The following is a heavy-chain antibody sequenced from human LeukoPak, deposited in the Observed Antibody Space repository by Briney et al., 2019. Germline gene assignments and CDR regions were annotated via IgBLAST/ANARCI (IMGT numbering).Heavy chain of an antibody. CDR3: ARDLPRRPCSSTSCRQNWFDP. J-gene: IGHJ5*02. V-gene: IGHV1-2*02. D-gene: IGHD2-2*01. CDR1: GYTFTGYY. CDR2: INPNSGGT. Sequence: ASVKVSCKASGYTFTGYYMHWVRQAPGQGLEWMGWINPNSGGTNYAQKFQGRVTMTRDTSISTAYMELSRLRSDDTAVYYCARDLPRRPCSSTSCRQNWFDPWGQGTLVTVSS.